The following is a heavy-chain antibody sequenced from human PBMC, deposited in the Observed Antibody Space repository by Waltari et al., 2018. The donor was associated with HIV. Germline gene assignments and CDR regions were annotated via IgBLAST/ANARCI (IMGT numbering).Heavy chain of an antibody. V-gene: IGHV3-7*01. Sequence: EVLLVESGGGLVQPGGSLRLSCTASGFMFTSYWMSWVRQAPGKGLEWVANIKQDGSEKYYVDSVKGRFTISRDNAKNSLYLQMNSLRAEDTAMYYCATSCTFDYWGQGTLVTVSS. CDR1: GFMFTSYW. J-gene: IGHJ4*02. CDR2: IKQDGSEK. CDR3: ATSCTFDY. D-gene: IGHD2-2*01.